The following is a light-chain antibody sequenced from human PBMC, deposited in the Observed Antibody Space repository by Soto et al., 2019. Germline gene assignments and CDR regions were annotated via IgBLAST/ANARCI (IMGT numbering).Light chain of an antibody. J-gene: IGLJ2*01. Sequence: QPVLTQSSSASASLGSSVKLTCTLSSGHSTYIISWHQHQPGKAPRYLMKLEGSGNYNKGSGVPDRFSGSSSGADRYLIISNLQSEDEADYYCETWYRNSLIFGGGTQLTVL. CDR2: LEGSGNY. CDR3: ETWYRNSLI. V-gene: IGLV4-60*03. CDR1: SGHSTYI.